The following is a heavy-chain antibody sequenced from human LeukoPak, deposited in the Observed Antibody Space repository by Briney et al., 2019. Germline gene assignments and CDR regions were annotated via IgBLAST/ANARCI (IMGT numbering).Heavy chain of an antibody. D-gene: IGHD5-24*01. CDR3: ARIQYGFYSYMDI. CDR2: IHATGST. V-gene: IGHV4-4*07. J-gene: IGHJ6*03. CDR1: DGPINGYS. Sequence: SETLSLTCTVSDGPINGYSWTWIRQPAGKGLEWVGRIHATGSTNYNPSLRSRVSMSIDTPNKQFSLNLTSVTAADTAIYYCARIQYGFYSYMDIWGMGTRVTVSS.